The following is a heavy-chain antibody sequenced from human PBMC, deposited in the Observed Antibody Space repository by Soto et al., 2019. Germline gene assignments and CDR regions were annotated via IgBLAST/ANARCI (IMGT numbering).Heavy chain of an antibody. J-gene: IGHJ5*02. V-gene: IGHV1-8*01. D-gene: IGHD4-4*01. CDR1: RYTFTSYD. Sequence: APVKGSWKASRYTFTSYDMRGVRQATGQGPEWVGWMNPNSGNTGYAQKFQGRVTMTRNTSISTAYVALSSLTSEDTAVYYCARGRLQRNWFDPWGQGTLVTVSS. CDR3: ARGRLQRNWFDP. CDR2: MNPNSGNT.